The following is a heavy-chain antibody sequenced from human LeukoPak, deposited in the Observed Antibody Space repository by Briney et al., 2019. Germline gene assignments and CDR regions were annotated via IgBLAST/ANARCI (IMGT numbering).Heavy chain of an antibody. CDR1: GFTVSSHY. V-gene: IGHV3-48*04. Sequence: GGSLRLSCAASGFTVSSHYMNWVRQAPGKGLEWVSYISSSGSTIYYADSVKGRFTISRDNARNSLYLQMNSLRAEDTAVYYCARGPSGYHNTGGQGTLVTVSS. CDR2: ISSSGSTI. D-gene: IGHD5-12*01. CDR3: ARGPSGYHNT. J-gene: IGHJ4*02.